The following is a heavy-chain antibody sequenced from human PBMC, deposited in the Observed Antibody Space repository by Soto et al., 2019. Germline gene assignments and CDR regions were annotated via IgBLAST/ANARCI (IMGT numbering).Heavy chain of an antibody. CDR2: IYYSGST. Sequence: PSETLSLTCTVSGGSISSYYWSWIRQPPGKGLEWIGYIYYSGSTNYNPSLKSRVTISVDTSKNQFSLKLSSVTAADTAVYYCARAWPTYYDSSGEPFDIWGQGTVVTVSS. V-gene: IGHV4-59*01. CDR1: GGSISSYY. D-gene: IGHD3-22*01. CDR3: ARAWPTYYDSSGEPFDI. J-gene: IGHJ3*02.